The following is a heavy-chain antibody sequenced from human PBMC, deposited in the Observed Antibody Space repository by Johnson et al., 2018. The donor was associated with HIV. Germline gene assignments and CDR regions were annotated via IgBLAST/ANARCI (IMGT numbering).Heavy chain of an antibody. V-gene: IGHV3-53*01. CDR1: GFTVSSNY. J-gene: IGHJ3*02. D-gene: IGHD3-22*01. CDR3: AKDMEDSSGYYGAFDI. Sequence: VQLVESGGGLIQPGGSLRLSCAASGFTVSSNYMSWVRQAPGKGLEWVSVIYSGGSTYYADSMKGRFTISRDNSKNTLYLQMNSLRAEDTAVYYCAKDMEDSSGYYGAFDIWGQGTMVTVSS. CDR2: IYSGGST.